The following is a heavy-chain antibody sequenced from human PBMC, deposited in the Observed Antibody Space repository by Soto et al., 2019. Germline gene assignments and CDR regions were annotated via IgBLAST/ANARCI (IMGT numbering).Heavy chain of an antibody. CDR2: IRNKADSHTT. J-gene: IGHJ5*02. V-gene: IGHV3-72*01. CDR3: IRTFGHSGGYWFDP. CDR1: GFTFSDHY. Sequence: EVQLVASGGGLVQPGGSLRLSCATSGFTFSDHYMDWVRQTPGKGLEWVGRIRNKADSHTTEYAASVKGRFTISRDEPKTSLYLQMDSLKIEDTAVYYCIRTFGHSGGYWFDPWGQGTLVTVSS. D-gene: IGHD1-26*01.